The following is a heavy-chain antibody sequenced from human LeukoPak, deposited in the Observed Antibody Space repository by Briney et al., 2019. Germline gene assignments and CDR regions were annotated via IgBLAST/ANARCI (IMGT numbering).Heavy chain of an antibody. CDR1: GFTFSDYY. J-gene: IGHJ6*02. Sequence: GGSLRLSCAASGFTFSDYYMSWIRQAPGKGLEWVSYISSSGSTIYYADSVKGRFTISRDNAKNSLYLQMNSLRAEDTAVYYCARDGFSQPLPPKHYYYYGMDVWGQGTTVTVSS. CDR2: ISSSGSTI. V-gene: IGHV3-11*04. CDR3: ARDGFSQPLPPKHYYYYGMDV. D-gene: IGHD3-3*01.